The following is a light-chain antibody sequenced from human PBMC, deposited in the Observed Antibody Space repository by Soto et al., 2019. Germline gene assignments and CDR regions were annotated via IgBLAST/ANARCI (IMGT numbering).Light chain of an antibody. CDR2: DAS. J-gene: IGKJ3*01. V-gene: IGKV3-11*01. CDR3: QQRSNWLFT. Sequence: EIVLTQSPATLSLSPGERVTLSCRASQSVSRYLAWYQQKPGQAPRLLIYDASNRATGIPARFSGSGSGTDFTLTISSLEPEDFAVYYCQQRSNWLFTFGPGTKVDIK. CDR1: QSVSRY.